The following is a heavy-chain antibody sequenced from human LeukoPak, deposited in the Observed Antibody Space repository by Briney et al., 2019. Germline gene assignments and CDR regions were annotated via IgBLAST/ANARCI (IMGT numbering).Heavy chain of an antibody. J-gene: IGHJ1*01. CDR3: ARIPGNYMTDSQP. D-gene: IGHD4-11*01. CDR2: IYPDDSDT. Sequence: PGESLKISCKGSGYSFTSYWISWVRQMPGKGLEWMGIIYPDDSDTRYSPSFQGQVTISADKSISTAYLQWSSLKASDTAIYYCARIPGNYMTDSQPWGQGTLVTVSS. CDR1: GYSFTSYW. V-gene: IGHV5-51*01.